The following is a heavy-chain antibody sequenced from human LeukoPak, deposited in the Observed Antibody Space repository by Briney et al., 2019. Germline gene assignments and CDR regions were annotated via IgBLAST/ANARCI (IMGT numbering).Heavy chain of an antibody. J-gene: IGHJ2*01. CDR2: ISYDGSNK. CDR1: GFTFSSYA. V-gene: IGHV3-30*07. CDR3: AKMQGYFDL. Sequence: GGSLRLSCAASGFTFSSYAMHWVRQAPGKGLEWVAVISYDGSNKYYADSVKGRFTISRDNSKNTLYLQMNSLSAEDMAVYYCAKMQGYFDLWGRGTLVTVSS.